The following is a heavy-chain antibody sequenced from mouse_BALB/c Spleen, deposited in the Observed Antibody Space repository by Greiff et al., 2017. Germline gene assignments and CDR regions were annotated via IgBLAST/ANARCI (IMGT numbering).Heavy chain of an antibody. Sequence: EVMLVESGGGLVQPGGSLKLSCAASGFTFSSYAMSWVRQTPEKRLEWVASISSGGSTYYPDSVKGRFTISRDNARNILYLQMSSLRSEDTAMYYCAREDGYHYYAMDYWGQGTSVTVSS. CDR2: ISSGGST. D-gene: IGHD2-3*01. J-gene: IGHJ4*01. CDR1: GFTFSSYA. V-gene: IGHV5-6-5*01. CDR3: AREDGYHYYAMDY.